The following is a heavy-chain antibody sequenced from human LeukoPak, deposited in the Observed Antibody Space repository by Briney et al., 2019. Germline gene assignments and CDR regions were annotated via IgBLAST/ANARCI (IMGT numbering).Heavy chain of an antibody. D-gene: IGHD6-19*01. J-gene: IGHJ4*02. CDR2: IYYSGNT. CDR3: ARVGSGSFDY. V-gene: IGHV4-59*01. Sequence: PSETLSLTCTVSGGSISSCYWSWIRQPPGKGLEWIGYIYYSGNTNHNPSLKSRVTISIDTSKNQFSLKLSYVTAADTAVYYCARVGSGSFDYWGQGTLVTVSS. CDR1: GGSISSCY.